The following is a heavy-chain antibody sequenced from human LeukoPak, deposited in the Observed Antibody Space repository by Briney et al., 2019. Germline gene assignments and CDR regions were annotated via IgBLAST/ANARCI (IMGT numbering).Heavy chain of an antibody. CDR1: GGSISSYY. CDR3: ARDGLTGSYHFDY. D-gene: IGHD1-26*01. Sequence: SETLSLTCTASGGSISSYYLSWIRQSPSRGLDWLGRTYYRSKWYNDYAVSVKSRISINPDTSKNQFSLQLKSVTPEDTAVYYCARDGLTGSYHFDYWGQGTLVTVSS. J-gene: IGHJ4*02. V-gene: IGHV6-1*01. CDR2: TYYRSKWYN.